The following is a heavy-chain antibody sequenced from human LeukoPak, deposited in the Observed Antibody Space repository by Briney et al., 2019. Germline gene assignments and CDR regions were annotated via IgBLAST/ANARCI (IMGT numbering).Heavy chain of an antibody. D-gene: IGHD3-22*01. CDR2: ISTSRSYI. V-gene: IGHV3-21*01. CDR1: GFTFSNYN. J-gene: IGHJ4*02. Sequence: PGGSLRLSCAASGFTFSNYNMNWVRLAPGKGLEWVSSISTSRSYIHYADSVKGRFTISRENAKNSLYMQMNSLRAEDTSVLYRSRDSSSGFYTHWGQGIVVTVSS. CDR3: SRDSSSGFYTH.